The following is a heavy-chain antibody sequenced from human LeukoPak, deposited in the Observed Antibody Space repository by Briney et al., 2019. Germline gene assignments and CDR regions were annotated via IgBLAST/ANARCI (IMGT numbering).Heavy chain of an antibody. D-gene: IGHD1-1*01. CDR1: VLPSSNYA. CDR2: IIGSGGST. Sequence: GGSLRLSCAASVLPSSNYAMSWIRQPPGKGLQWVASIIGSGGSTTYADSVKGRFTISRDDSRNTLYLQMNSLRAEDTAVYYCSKKGQADNDGKPDWGQGTLVTVSS. V-gene: IGHV3-23*01. J-gene: IGHJ4*02. CDR3: SKKGQADNDGKPD.